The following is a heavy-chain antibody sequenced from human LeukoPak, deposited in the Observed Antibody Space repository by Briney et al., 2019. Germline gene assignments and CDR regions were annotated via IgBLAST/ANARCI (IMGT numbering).Heavy chain of an antibody. CDR2: ISNSGDYI. CDR1: GFTFSSFT. CDR3: AREMYAGWYFAFDI. J-gene: IGHJ3*02. V-gene: IGHV3-21*01. D-gene: IGHD6-19*01. Sequence: GGSLRPSCTVSGFTFSSFTMNWVRQGPGKGLEWVASISNSGDYISYADSLKGRFTISRDNAKNSLFLQMSSLRAEDTAVYYCAREMYAGWYFAFDIWGQGTMVTVSS.